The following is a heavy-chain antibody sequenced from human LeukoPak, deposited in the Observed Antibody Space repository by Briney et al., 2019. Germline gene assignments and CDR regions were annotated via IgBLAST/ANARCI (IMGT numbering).Heavy chain of an antibody. J-gene: IGHJ2*01. CDR1: GFAFSNYW. Sequence: GGSLRLSCAASGFAFSNYWMHWVRQAPGKGLVWVSRINTDGSSTTYADSVKGRFTISRDNAKNTLYLQMNSLRGEDTAVYYCARSRVVSELLYWYFDLWGRGTLVTVSS. CDR3: ARSRVVSELLYWYFDL. CDR2: INTDGSST. V-gene: IGHV3-74*01. D-gene: IGHD2-8*02.